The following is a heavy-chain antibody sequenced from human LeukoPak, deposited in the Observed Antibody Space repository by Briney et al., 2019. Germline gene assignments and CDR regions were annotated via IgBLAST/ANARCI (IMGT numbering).Heavy chain of an antibody. D-gene: IGHD3-10*01. J-gene: IGHJ4*02. CDR2: ITSSGGST. Sequence: GGSLRLSCAASGLSLSDYYMSCIRQSPGKGLESISYITSSGGSTKYAASVKGRFIISRDNAKNSVALQKNNLRAEDAAVYYCTRERRGNYFAFESWGQGTLVTVSS. CDR1: GLSLSDYY. CDR3: TRERRGNYFAFES. V-gene: IGHV3-11*01.